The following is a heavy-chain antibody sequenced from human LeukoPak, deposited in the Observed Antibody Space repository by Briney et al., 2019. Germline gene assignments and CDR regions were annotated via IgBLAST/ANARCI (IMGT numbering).Heavy chain of an antibody. CDR2: IKSKTDGGTT. D-gene: IGHD3-22*01. CDR1: GFTFSNAW. V-gene: IGHV3-15*01. J-gene: IGHJ5*02. CDR3: TTDFYFTMIVEP. Sequence: PGGSLRLSCAASGFTFSNAWMSWVRQAPGKGLEWVGRIKSKTDGGTTDYAAPVKGRFTISRDDSKNTLYLQMNSLKTEDTAVYYCTTDFYFTMIVEPWGQGTLVTVSS.